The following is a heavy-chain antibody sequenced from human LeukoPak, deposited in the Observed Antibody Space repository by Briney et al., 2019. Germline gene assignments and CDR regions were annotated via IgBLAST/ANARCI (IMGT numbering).Heavy chain of an antibody. D-gene: IGHD6-19*01. CDR2: IYTSGNT. CDR1: GGSISSGSYY. CDR3: ARGKQWLVNIRNNWFDP. J-gene: IGHJ5*02. V-gene: IGHV4-61*02. Sequence: SETLSLTCTVSGGSISSGSYYWSWIRQPAGKGLEWIGRIYTSGNTNYNPSLKSRVTISVDTSKNQFSLKLSSVTAADTAVYYCARGKQWLVNIRNNWFDPWGQGTLVTVSS.